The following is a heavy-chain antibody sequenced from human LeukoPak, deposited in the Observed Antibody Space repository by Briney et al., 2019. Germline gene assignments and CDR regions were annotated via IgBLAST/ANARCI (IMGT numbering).Heavy chain of an antibody. Sequence: GGSLRLSCAASGFTFSSYGMHWVRQAPGKGLEWVAVISYDGSNKYYADSVKGRFTISRDNSKNTLCLQMNSLRAEDTAVYYCAKDPPAGLWQEYYFDYWGQGTLVTVSS. D-gene: IGHD5-18*01. J-gene: IGHJ4*02. CDR2: ISYDGSNK. CDR1: GFTFSSYG. V-gene: IGHV3-30*18. CDR3: AKDPPAGLWQEYYFDY.